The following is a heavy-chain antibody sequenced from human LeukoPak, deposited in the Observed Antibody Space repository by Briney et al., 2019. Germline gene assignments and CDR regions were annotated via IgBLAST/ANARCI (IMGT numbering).Heavy chain of an antibody. J-gene: IGHJ4*02. Sequence: GASVKVSCKASEYTFTGYYIHWVRQAPGQGLEWMGRINPNSGGTNYAQKFQGRVTMTRDTSISTAYMELSRLRSDDTAVYYCASSRSENFFFDYWGQGTLVTVSS. CDR1: EYTFTGYY. D-gene: IGHD2/OR15-2a*01. V-gene: IGHV1-2*06. CDR3: ASSRSENFFFDY. CDR2: INPNSGGT.